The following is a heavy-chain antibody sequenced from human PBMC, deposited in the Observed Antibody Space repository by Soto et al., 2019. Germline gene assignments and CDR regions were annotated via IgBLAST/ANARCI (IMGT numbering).Heavy chain of an antibody. Sequence: QAQLVQSGTEVEKPGASVKVSCKASGYTFTSYAISWVRQAPGQGLEWMGWISANNGNTNYAQKLQGSVTMTADTSTTTAYMELRSLRSDDTAVYYCARGWGGIVVAGTRLDYWGQGTLVTVSS. CDR1: GYTFTSYA. CDR2: ISANNGNT. D-gene: IGHD6-19*01. J-gene: IGHJ4*02. CDR3: ARGWGGIVVAGTRLDY. V-gene: IGHV1-18*01.